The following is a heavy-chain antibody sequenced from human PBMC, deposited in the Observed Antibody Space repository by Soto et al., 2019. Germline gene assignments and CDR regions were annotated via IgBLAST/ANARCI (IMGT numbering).Heavy chain of an antibody. D-gene: IGHD4-17*01. V-gene: IGHV3-30*18. CDR3: AKNSGGSYYYGVDV. CDR1: GFTFSSYG. J-gene: IGHJ6*02. Sequence: QVQLVESGGGVVQPGRSLRLSCAASGFTFSSYGMHWVRQAPGKGLEWVAVIPYDGSNKYYVDSVKGRFTISRDNSKNPLYLEMNSLRAEDTAVYYCAKNSGGSYYYGVDVWGQGTTVTVSS. CDR2: IPYDGSNK.